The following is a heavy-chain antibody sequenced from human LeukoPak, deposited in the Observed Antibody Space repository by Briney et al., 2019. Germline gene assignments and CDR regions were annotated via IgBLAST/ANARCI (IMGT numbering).Heavy chain of an antibody. CDR3: AMSVEMPPIPSFDY. CDR2: VSAANNP. D-gene: IGHD5-24*01. CDR1: GYIFTPHH. Sequence: ASVKVSCKTSGYIFTPHHIHWMRQAPGQGLELLGWVSAANNPEYSQKFQGRVVITRDASATTSYLERNGLRSEDTAVYYCAMSVEMPPIPSFDYWGQGTLVTVSS. J-gene: IGHJ4*02. V-gene: IGHV1-3*01.